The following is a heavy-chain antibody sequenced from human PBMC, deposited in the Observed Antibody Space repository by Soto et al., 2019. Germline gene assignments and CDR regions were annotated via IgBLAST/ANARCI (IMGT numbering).Heavy chain of an antibody. V-gene: IGHV1-18*01. D-gene: IGHD4-4*01. CDR3: AKADSNYAGRFSYYYMDV. J-gene: IGHJ6*03. Sequence: QVPLVQSGTEVKKPGASVKVSCKASGYTFTSYGISWVRRAPGQGPEWMGWISGYNGNTHYAQKFQGKVTMTTDTSTSTAYMELRSLRSDDTAVYYCAKADSNYAGRFSYYYMDVWGNGTLVTVSS. CDR1: GYTFTSYG. CDR2: ISGYNGNT.